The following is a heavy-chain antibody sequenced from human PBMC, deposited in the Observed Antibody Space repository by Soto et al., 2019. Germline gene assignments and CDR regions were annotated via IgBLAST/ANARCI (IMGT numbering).Heavy chain of an antibody. Sequence: HPGGSLRLSFAASGLTVSNYWMHWVRQAPGKGLVWVSRINSDGSTTNYADSVKGRFTISRDNAKNTLYLQMNSLRAEDTAVYYCARGPPYYYDASGYSLVDYWGQGTLVTVSS. CDR2: INSDGSTT. J-gene: IGHJ4*02. CDR1: GLTVSNYW. CDR3: ARGPPYYYDASGYSLVDY. V-gene: IGHV3-74*01. D-gene: IGHD3-22*01.